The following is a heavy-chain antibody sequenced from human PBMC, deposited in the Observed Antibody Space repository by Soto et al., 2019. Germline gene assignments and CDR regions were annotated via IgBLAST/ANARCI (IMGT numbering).Heavy chain of an antibody. V-gene: IGHV1-18*01. CDR3: ARAPKLQYSSGWYGDY. CDR2: ISAYNGNT. D-gene: IGHD6-19*01. Sequence: QVQLVQSGAEVKKPGASVKVSCKASGYTFPSYGISWVRQAPGQGLEWMGWISAYNGNTNYAQKLEGRVTMTTDTSTSTAYMELRSLRSDDTAVYYCARAPKLQYSSGWYGDYWGQVTLVTVSS. J-gene: IGHJ4*02. CDR1: GYTFPSYG.